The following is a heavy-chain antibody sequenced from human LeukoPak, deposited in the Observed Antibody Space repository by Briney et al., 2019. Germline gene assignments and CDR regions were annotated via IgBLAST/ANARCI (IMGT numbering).Heavy chain of an antibody. V-gene: IGHV1-69*13. D-gene: IGHD2-15*01. CDR3: ARDRCSGGSCYRIL. CDR2: IIPIFGTA. J-gene: IGHJ4*02. Sequence: ASVKVSCKVSGGTFSSYAISWVRQAPGQGLEWMGGIIPIFGTANYAQKFQGRVTITADESTSTAYMELSSLRSEDTAVYYCARDRCSGGSCYRILWGQGTLVTVSS. CDR1: GGTFSSYA.